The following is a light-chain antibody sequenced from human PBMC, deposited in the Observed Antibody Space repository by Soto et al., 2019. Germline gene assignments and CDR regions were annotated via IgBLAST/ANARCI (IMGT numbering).Light chain of an antibody. Sequence: AIQMTQSPSSLSASVGDRITITCRASQGIGSDLGWYQQKPGKAPKLLIYGASFLQSGVPSRFSASGSDTDFTLTISSLQPEDFATYYCLQDYNYPITFGLGTRLEIK. CDR1: QGIGSD. CDR3: LQDYNYPIT. CDR2: GAS. J-gene: IGKJ5*01. V-gene: IGKV1-6*01.